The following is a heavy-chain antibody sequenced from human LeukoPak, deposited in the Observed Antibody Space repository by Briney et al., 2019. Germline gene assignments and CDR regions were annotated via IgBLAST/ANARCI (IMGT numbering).Heavy chain of an antibody. CDR1: GFTFSDHY. CDR2: SRPKGTSYTT. CDR3: ASIGYVDY. D-gene: IGHD6-13*01. J-gene: IGHJ4*02. V-gene: IGHV3-72*01. Sequence: GGSLRLSCAASGFTFSDHYVDWVRQAPGKGLEWVGRSRPKGTSYTTEYAASVKGRFIISRDDSESSLYLQMNGPESEDTAVYYCASIGYVDYWGQGTLVTVSS.